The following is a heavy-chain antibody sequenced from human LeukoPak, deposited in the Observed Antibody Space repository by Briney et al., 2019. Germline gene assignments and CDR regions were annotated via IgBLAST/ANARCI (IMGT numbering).Heavy chain of an antibody. V-gene: IGHV3-20*04. J-gene: IGHJ4*02. CDR2: INWNGGST. Sequence: PGGSLRLSCAASGFTFDDYGISWVRQAPGKGLEGVSGINWNGGSTGYAESVKGLFTISRDNAKSSLYLQMNSLRAEDTALYYCARGLAAAGTAYWGQGTLVTVSS. CDR1: GFTFDDYG. CDR3: ARGLAAAGTAY. D-gene: IGHD6-13*01.